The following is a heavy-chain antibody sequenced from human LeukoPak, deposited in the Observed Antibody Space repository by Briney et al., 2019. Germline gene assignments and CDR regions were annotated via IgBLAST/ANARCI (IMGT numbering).Heavy chain of an antibody. CDR2: INRSGST. Sequence: SETLSLTCAVYGGSFSGYYWSWIRQPPGKGLEWIGEINRSGSTNYNPSLKSRVTMSVDTSKNQFSLRLSSVNAADTAVYYCARDILATSIAAPYYWGQGTLVTVSS. D-gene: IGHD6-13*01. CDR3: ARDILATSIAAPYY. J-gene: IGHJ4*02. CDR1: GGSFSGYY. V-gene: IGHV4-34*01.